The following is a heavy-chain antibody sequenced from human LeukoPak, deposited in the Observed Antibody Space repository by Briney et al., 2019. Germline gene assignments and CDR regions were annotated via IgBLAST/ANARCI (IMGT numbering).Heavy chain of an antibody. CDR3: ARGGVVYPDSFDI. J-gene: IGHJ3*02. CDR2: IFSGGGT. V-gene: IGHV3-66*01. D-gene: IGHD2-15*01. Sequence: GGSLRLSCAASGFTISSSYMNWVRQAPGKGLEWVSLIFSGGGTYYADSVKGRFTISRDNSKNTLFLQMNSLRAEDTAVYYCARGGVVYPDSFDIWGRGTMVTVSS. CDR1: GFTISSSY.